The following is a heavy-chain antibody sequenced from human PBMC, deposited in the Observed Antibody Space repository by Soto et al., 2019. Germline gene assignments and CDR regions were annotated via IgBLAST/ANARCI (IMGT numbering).Heavy chain of an antibody. Sequence: TSETLSLTCTVSGGSISSGDYYWSWIRQPPGKGLEWIGYIYYSGSTYYNPSLKSRVTISVDTSKNQFSLKLSSVTAADTAVYYCARVIGDGAFDIWGQGTMVTVSS. D-gene: IGHD3-22*01. V-gene: IGHV4-30-4*01. CDR3: ARVIGDGAFDI. CDR1: GGSISSGDYY. CDR2: IYYSGST. J-gene: IGHJ3*02.